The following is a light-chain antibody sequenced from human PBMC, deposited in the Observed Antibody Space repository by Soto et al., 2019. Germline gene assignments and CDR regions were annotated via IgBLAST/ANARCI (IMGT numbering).Light chain of an antibody. CDR2: ETS. J-gene: IGKJ2*03. CDR1: QSVSSNY. CDR3: QQYGNGNSPRYS. Sequence: EIVLTQSPGTLSLSLGERATISCRASQSVSSNYLAWYQQKPGQAPRLLIYETSSRATGIPDRFSGSGSGTDFTLSISRLEPEDFAVYYCQQYGNGNSPRYSFGQGTRLEIK. V-gene: IGKV3-20*01.